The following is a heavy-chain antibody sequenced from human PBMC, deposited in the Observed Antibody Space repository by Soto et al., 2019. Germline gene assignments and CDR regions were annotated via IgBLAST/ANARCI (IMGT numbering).Heavy chain of an antibody. CDR3: ARRCDPSVGLCYPAFDY. V-gene: IGHV5-51*01. D-gene: IGHD2-15*01. CDR2: IYPGRSTA. Sequence: EVQLVQSGAEVKKPGESLKISCTGSGYTFATYWIGWVRQMPGKGLEWMGIIYPGRSTAIYSPSFQGQVTISADKSISAAYLQWSSLKASDTAIYYCARRCDPSVGLCYPAFDYWGQGTLVTVSS. J-gene: IGHJ4*02. CDR1: GYTFATYW.